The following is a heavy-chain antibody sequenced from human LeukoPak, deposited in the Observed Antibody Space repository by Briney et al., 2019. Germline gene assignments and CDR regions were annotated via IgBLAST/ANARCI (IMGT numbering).Heavy chain of an antibody. V-gene: IGHV2-70*01. CDR3: ARTGFIYSSSSWSWFDP. Sequence: SGPTLVNPTQTLTLTCTFSGFSLSTSGMCVSWIRQPPGKALEWLALIDWDDDKYYSTSLRTRLTISKDTSKNQVVLTMTNMDPVDTATYYCARTGFIYSSSSWSWFDPWGQGTLVTVSS. CDR2: IDWDDDK. D-gene: IGHD6-6*01. J-gene: IGHJ5*02. CDR1: GFSLSTSGMC.